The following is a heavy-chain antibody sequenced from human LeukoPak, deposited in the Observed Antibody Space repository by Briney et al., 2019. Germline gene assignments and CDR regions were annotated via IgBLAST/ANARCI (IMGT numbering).Heavy chain of an antibody. J-gene: IGHJ5*02. CDR2: IIPIFGTA. D-gene: IGHD6-6*01. CDR1: GFTFSSYA. CDR3: ARDWSGSSSLTNWFDP. Sequence: GGSLRLSCAASGFTFSSYAISWVRQAPGQGLEWMGGIIPIFGTANYAQKFQGRVTITTDESTSTAYMELSSLRSEDTAVYYCARDWSGSSSLTNWFDPWGQGTLVTVSS. V-gene: IGHV1-69*05.